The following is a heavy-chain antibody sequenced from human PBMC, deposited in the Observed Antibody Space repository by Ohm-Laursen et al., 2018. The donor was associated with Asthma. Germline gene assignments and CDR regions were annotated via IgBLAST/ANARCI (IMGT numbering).Heavy chain of an antibody. V-gene: IGHV4-59*07. CDR2: IYYSGST. J-gene: IGHJ2*01. CDR1: GGSISSYY. D-gene: IGHD3-22*01. Sequence: SDTLSLTCIVSGGSISSYYWSWIRQPPGKGLEWIGYIYYSGSTNYNPSLKSRVTISVDTSKNQFSLKLSSVTAADTAVYYCASTTYYYDSSGYENRGYFDLWGRGTLVTVSS. CDR3: ASTTYYYDSSGYENRGYFDL.